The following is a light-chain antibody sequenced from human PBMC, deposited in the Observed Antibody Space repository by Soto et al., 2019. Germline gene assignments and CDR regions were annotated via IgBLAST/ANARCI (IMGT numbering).Light chain of an antibody. CDR2: ATS. CDR3: HQYHISPLT. J-gene: IGKJ4*01. CDR1: QSVSSTS. Sequence: EIVLTQSPGTLSLSPGERATLSCRASQSVSSTSFAWYQQKPGQAPRLLVYATSTRATGIPDRFSGSGSGTDFTLTISRLEPEDFAVFYCHQYHISPLTFGGGTKVDIK. V-gene: IGKV3-20*01.